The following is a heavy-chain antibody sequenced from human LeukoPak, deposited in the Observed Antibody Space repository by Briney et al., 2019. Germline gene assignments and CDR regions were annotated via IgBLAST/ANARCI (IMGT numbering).Heavy chain of an antibody. Sequence: SETLSLTCTVSGGSISSYSWSWIRQPPGKGMEWIGHIYYIGSTNYNPSLKSRVTISVDTSNNQFSLNLSSVTAADTAVYYCARASVTGMRSNDYWGQGTLVTVSS. J-gene: IGHJ4*02. CDR3: ARASVTGMRSNDY. D-gene: IGHD4-17*01. CDR2: IYYIGST. CDR1: GGSISSYS. V-gene: IGHV4-59*01.